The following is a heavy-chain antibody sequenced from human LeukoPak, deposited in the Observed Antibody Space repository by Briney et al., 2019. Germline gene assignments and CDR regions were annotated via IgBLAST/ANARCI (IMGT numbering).Heavy chain of an antibody. CDR1: GYTFTGYY. CDR3: ARSLRFLEWLLYTPFDY. D-gene: IGHD3-3*01. J-gene: IGHJ4*02. CDR2: INPNSGGT. V-gene: IGHV1-2*02. Sequence: ASVKVSCKASGYTFTGYYMHWVRQAPGQGLEWMGWINPNSGGTNYAQKFQGRVTMTRDTSISTAYMELSRLRSDDTAVYYCARSLRFLEWLLYTPFDYWGQGTLVTVSS.